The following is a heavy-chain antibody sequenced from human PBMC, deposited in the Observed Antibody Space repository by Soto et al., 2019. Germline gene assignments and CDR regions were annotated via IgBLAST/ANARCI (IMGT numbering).Heavy chain of an antibody. CDR3: AKDLTIFGVVTTYGMDV. Sequence: GGSLRLSCAASGFTFSSYAMSWVRQAPGKGLEWVSVISGSGGSTYYADSVKGRFTISRDNSKNTLYLQMNSLRAEDTAIYYCAKDLTIFGVVTTYGMDVWGQGTTVTVSS. D-gene: IGHD3-3*01. J-gene: IGHJ6*02. CDR2: ISGSGGST. CDR1: GFTFSSYA. V-gene: IGHV3-23*01.